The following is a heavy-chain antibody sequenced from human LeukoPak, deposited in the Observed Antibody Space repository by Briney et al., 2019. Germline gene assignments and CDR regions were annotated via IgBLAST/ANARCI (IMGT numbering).Heavy chain of an antibody. D-gene: IGHD3-10*01. V-gene: IGHV4-38-2*01. CDR3: ARLLYTYKTDY. CDR1: GYPISSGYY. Sequence: SETLSLTCAVSGYPISSGYYWGWIRQPPGKGLEWIGSIYHSGSTYYNPSLKSRVTISVDTSKNQFSLKLSSVTAADTAVYYCARLLYTYKTDYWGQGTLVTVSS. J-gene: IGHJ4*02. CDR2: IYHSGST.